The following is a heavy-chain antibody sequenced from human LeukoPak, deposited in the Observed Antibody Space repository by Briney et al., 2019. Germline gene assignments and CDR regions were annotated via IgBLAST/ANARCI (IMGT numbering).Heavy chain of an antibody. D-gene: IGHD5-12*01. CDR1: GYTFTSFG. Sequence: ASVKVSCKASGYTFTSFGISWVRQAPGQGLEWMGWINAYNTNTKSAHRLQGRVTMTTDTSASTAYMEMGSLRPDDTAVYYCVTSDGTVPTFQYWGQGTLVTVSS. V-gene: IGHV1-18*01. J-gene: IGHJ4*02. CDR3: VTSDGTVPTFQY. CDR2: INAYNTNT.